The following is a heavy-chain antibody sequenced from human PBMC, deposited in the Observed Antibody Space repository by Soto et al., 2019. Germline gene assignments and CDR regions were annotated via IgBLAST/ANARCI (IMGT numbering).Heavy chain of an antibody. J-gene: IGHJ4*02. Sequence: PGGSLRLSCAASGFIFSSYSMNWVRQAPGKGLEWVSSISSSSSYIYYADSVKGRFTISRDNAKNSLYLQMNSLRAEDTAVYYCARDPVHLAAAGLPFDYWGQGTLVTVYS. D-gene: IGHD6-13*01. CDR3: ARDPVHLAAAGLPFDY. V-gene: IGHV3-21*01. CDR2: ISSSSSYI. CDR1: GFIFSSYS.